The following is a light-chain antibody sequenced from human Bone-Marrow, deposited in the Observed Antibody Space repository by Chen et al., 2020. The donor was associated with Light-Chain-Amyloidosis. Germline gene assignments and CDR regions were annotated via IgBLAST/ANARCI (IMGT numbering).Light chain of an antibody. J-gene: IGLJ1*01. Sequence: QSALTQPASVSGSPGQSITISCTGTSSDVGGDNQVSWYQQHPDKAPKLMIYEVTNRPSWVPGRFSGSKSDNTASLTISGLQTEDEADYFCSSYTITNTLVFGSGTRVTVL. CDR2: EVT. V-gene: IGLV2-14*01. CDR3: SSYTITNTLV. CDR1: SSDVGGDNQ.